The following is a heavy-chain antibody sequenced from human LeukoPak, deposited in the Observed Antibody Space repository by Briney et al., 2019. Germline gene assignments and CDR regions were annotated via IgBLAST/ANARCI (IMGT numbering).Heavy chain of an antibody. CDR2: IHSDDST. D-gene: IGHD2-2*02. J-gene: IGHJ4*02. CDR3: AKSLGHCSSTSCYTIDY. Sequence: GGSLRLSCTASGFAVSTNYINWVRQAPGKGLEWVSVIHSDDSTYYADSVKGRFTISRDYSKNSVYLQMNSLRAEDTAVYYCAKSLGHCSSTSCYTIDYWGQGTLVTVSS. V-gene: IGHV3-53*01. CDR1: GFAVSTNY.